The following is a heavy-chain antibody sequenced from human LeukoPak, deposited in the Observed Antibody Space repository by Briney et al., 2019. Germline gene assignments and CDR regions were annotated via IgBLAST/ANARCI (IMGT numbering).Heavy chain of an antibody. V-gene: IGHV4-59*11. CDR3: ARFGVDYDMDV. Sequence: SETLSLTCTVSGGSISGHYWTWIRQPPGKGLEWIGQIYYSGRPDYNPSLKSRVTISVDTSKNQLSLKVTSVTGADTAVYYCARFGVDYDMDVWGQGTTVTVSS. CDR1: GGSISGHY. D-gene: IGHD3-16*01. CDR2: IYYSGRP. J-gene: IGHJ6*02.